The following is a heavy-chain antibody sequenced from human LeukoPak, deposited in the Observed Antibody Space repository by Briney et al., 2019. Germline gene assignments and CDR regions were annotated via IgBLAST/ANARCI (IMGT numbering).Heavy chain of an antibody. CDR2: ISTETQSP. J-gene: IGHJ4*02. Sequence: VASVKVSCKASGYTFTNYGISWMRQAPGQGLEWMGWISTETQSPNYAQKLQDRLTITTDIATSTAYMELTSLRHDDAAIYYCAWDTMEDDITWGQGTLITVSS. D-gene: IGHD3-10*01. CDR1: GYTFTNYG. CDR3: AWDTMEDDIT. V-gene: IGHV1-18*01.